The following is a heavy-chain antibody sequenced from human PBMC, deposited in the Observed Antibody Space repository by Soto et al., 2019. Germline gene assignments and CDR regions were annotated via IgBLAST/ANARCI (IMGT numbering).Heavy chain of an antibody. CDR3: ASRKSSPYFDY. Sequence: PSETLSLTCTVSGGSISSGDYYWSWIRQPPGKGLEWIGNIYYSGSTYYNPSLKGRVTISVDTSKKQFPLKLSSVTAADTAVYYCASRKSSPYFDYWGQGTLVTVSS. D-gene: IGHD3-10*01. V-gene: IGHV4-30-4*01. J-gene: IGHJ4*02. CDR1: GGSISSGDYY. CDR2: IYYSGST.